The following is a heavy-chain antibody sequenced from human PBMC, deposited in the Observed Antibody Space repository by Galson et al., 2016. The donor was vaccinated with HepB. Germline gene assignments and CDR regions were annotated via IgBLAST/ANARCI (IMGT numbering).Heavy chain of an antibody. Sequence: SLRLSCAASGFTFSNYAMSWVRQAPGKGLEWVSTISGSGATTYYADSVKGRFTISRDNSKNTLYVQMNSLRAEDMAVYYCAKSGKHLWSIDYWGQGALVTVSS. D-gene: IGHD5-18*01. CDR2: ISGSGATT. CDR3: AKSGKHLWSIDY. J-gene: IGHJ4*02. CDR1: GFTFSNYA. V-gene: IGHV3-23*01.